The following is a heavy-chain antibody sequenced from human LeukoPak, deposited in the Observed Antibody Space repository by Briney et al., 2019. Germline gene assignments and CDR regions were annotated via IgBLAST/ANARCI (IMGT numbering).Heavy chain of an antibody. CDR2: ISWNSGSI. J-gene: IGHJ4*02. CDR3: AKDIGGRLWADFDY. CDR1: GFTFDDYA. Sequence: GGSLRLSCAASGFTFDDYAMHWVRQAPGKGLERVSGISWNSGSIGYAGSVKGRFTISRDNAKNSLYLQMNSLRAEDTSLYYCAKDIGGRLWADFDYWGQGTLVTVSS. V-gene: IGHV3-9*01. D-gene: IGHD4/OR15-4a*01.